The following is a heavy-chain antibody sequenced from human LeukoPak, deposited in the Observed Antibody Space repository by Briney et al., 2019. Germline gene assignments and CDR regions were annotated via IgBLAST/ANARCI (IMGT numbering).Heavy chain of an antibody. CDR3: AREGVWRQQRVDYYYGMDV. CDR1: GFTFSSYW. Sequence: GGSLRLSCAASGFTFSSYWMHWVRQAPGKGLVWVSRINSDGSSTSYADSVKGRFTLSRDNAKNTLYLQMNSLRAEDTAVYYCAREGVWRQQRVDYYYGMDVWGQGTTVTVSS. CDR2: INSDGSST. J-gene: IGHJ6*02. V-gene: IGHV3-74*01. D-gene: IGHD6-13*01.